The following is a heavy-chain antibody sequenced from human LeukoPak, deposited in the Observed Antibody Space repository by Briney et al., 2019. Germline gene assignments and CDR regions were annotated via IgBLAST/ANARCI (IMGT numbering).Heavy chain of an antibody. CDR1: GCTFSSYA. J-gene: IGHJ4*02. Sequence: GASVKVSCKASGCTFSSYAISWVRQAPGQGLEWMGRIIPILGIANYEQKFQGRVTITADKSTSTAYMELSSLRSEDTAVYYCARPIVGATTWDLDYWGQGPLVTVSS. CDR3: ARPIVGATTWDLDY. CDR2: IIPILGIA. V-gene: IGHV1-69*04. D-gene: IGHD1-26*01.